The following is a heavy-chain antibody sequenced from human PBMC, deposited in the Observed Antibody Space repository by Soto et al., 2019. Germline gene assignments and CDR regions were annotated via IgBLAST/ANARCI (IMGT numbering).Heavy chain of an antibody. CDR1: GGTFSSYA. Sequence: SVKVSCKASGGTFSSYAISWVRQAPGQGLEWMGGIIPIFGTANYAQKFQGRVTITADESTSTAYMELSSLRSEDTAVYYCARSAVAYYDSSGYSLDVWGQGTTVTVSS. CDR2: IIPIFGTA. V-gene: IGHV1-69*13. CDR3: ARSAVAYYDSSGYSLDV. D-gene: IGHD3-22*01. J-gene: IGHJ6*02.